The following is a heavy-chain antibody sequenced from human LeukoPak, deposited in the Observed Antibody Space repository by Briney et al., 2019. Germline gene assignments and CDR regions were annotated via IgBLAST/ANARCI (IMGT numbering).Heavy chain of an antibody. D-gene: IGHD4-17*01. CDR1: GGSISSHY. V-gene: IGHV4-59*11. J-gene: IGHJ5*02. CDR3: ARGGTTVTPGLLWFDP. CDR2: IYYSGST. Sequence: SETLSLTCSVSGGSISSHYWSWIRQPPRKGLEWIGYIYYSGSTKYNPSLQSRVTISVDTSKNQFSLKLSSVTAADTAVYYCARGGTTVTPGLLWFDPWGQGTLVTVSS.